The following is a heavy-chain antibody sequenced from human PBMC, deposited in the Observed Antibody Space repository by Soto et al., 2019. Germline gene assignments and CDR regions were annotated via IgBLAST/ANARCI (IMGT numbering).Heavy chain of an antibody. J-gene: IGHJ4*02. CDR2: INPNGGAT. D-gene: IGHD3-16*02. CDR1: GYVFAGYY. CDR3: ASVGCYYSVWGSYGWAH. Sequence: QVQLVQSGAEVKMPGASVKVSCKASGYVFAGYYMAWVRQAPGQGLEWMGWINPNGGATDYPPQFQDRVTMAGDMSITTSYMDLTRLTSDDTVVYYCASVGCYYSVWGSYGWAHWSQGTLITVSS. V-gene: IGHV1-2*02.